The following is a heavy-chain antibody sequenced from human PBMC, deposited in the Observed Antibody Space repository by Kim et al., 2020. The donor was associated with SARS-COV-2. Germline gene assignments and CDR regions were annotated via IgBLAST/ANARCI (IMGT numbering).Heavy chain of an antibody. V-gene: IGHV3-23*01. Sequence: YSADAVTGRFTISRDNSKNTLYLQMTSLRAEDTAVYYCAKRRTTVVTDYWGQGTLVTVSS. J-gene: IGHJ4*02. D-gene: IGHD4-17*01. CDR3: AKRRTTVVTDY.